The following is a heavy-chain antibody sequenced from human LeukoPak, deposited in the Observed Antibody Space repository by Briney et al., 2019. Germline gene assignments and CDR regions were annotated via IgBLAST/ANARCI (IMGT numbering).Heavy chain of an antibody. D-gene: IGHD6-13*01. CDR3: AKELSAGTGGGWEDYFDY. CDR1: GFTFSSYG. V-gene: IGHV3-30*18. CDR2: VSYDGSNK. J-gene: IGHJ4*02. Sequence: GGSLRLSCAASGFTFSSYGMHWVRQAPGKGLEWVAVVSYDGSNKFYADSVKGRFTISRDNSKSTLYLQMNSLRAEDTAVYYCAKELSAGTGGGWEDYFDYWGQGTLVTVSA.